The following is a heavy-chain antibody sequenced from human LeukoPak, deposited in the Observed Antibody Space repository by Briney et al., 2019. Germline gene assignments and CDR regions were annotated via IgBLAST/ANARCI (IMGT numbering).Heavy chain of an antibody. J-gene: IGHJ4*02. CDR2: ISYDGSNK. CDR1: GFTFSSYA. CDR3: ARDGYGWLQLDWFFDY. Sequence: GGSLRLSCAASGFTFSSYAMHWVRQAPGKGLGWVAVISYDGSNKYYADSVKGRFTISRDNSKNTLYLQMNSLRAEDTAVYYCARDGYGWLQLDWFFDYWGQGTLVTVSS. V-gene: IGHV3-30-3*01. D-gene: IGHD5-24*01.